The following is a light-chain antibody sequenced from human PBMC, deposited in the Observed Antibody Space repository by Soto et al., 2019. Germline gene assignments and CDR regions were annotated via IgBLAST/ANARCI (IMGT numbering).Light chain of an antibody. Sequence: AIQLTQSPSSLSAAVGDRVTITCRASQGVSRALAWYQQKPGKAPKLLISDASTLESGLPSRFSGSGSGTYFTLTISSLHPEDLATYYSQQFSNYPRTFGHGTKVEIK. V-gene: IGKV1D-13*01. CDR3: QQFSNYPRT. CDR1: QGVSRA. CDR2: DAS. J-gene: IGKJ3*01.